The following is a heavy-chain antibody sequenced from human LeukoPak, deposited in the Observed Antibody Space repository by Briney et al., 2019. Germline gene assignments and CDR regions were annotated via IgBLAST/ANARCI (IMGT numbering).Heavy chain of an antibody. CDR2: ISPYNGNT. Sequence: ASVKVSCKASGYSFTSHGISWLRQPPGQGLEWMGWISPYNGNTDYAQRFQGRVTMTADTSTTTAYMELRSLKSDDTAVYYCARLFGELFLPSDYFFYMDVWGKGTTVTVSS. CDR3: ARLFGELFLPSDYFFYMDV. D-gene: IGHD3-10*02. J-gene: IGHJ6*03. CDR1: GYSFTSHG. V-gene: IGHV1-18*01.